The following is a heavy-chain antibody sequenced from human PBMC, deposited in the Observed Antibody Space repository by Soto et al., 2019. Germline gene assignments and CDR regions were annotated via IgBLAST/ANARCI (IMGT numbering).Heavy chain of an antibody. CDR1: GFTFSSYA. J-gene: IGHJ6*03. CDR2: ISGSGGST. V-gene: IGHV3-23*01. CDR3: ENRGYCSSTSCYGYYYDYYMDV. Sequence: EVQLLESGGGLVQPGGSLRLSCAASGFTFSSYAMSWVRQAPGKGLEWVSAISGSGGSTYYEASVKGRFTISRDNSKKALNLQMNSLRAEDTAVYYCENRGYCSSTSCYGYYYDYYMDVWGKGTTVTVSS. D-gene: IGHD2-2*01.